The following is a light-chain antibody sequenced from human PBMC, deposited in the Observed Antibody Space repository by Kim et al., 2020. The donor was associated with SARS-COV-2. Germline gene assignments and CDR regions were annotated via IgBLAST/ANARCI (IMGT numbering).Light chain of an antibody. CDR3: TAWDSSLTAWV. V-gene: IGLV10-54*01. Sequence: QPSTLPCTVSNSQDYYQGATKMLQLLGHPPELLSYRDSCRPSGISKRFSASRSGNIASLTISRLQPEDEANYYCTAWDSSLTAWVLGGGDQLSV. J-gene: IGLJ3*02. CDR1: NSQDYYQG. CDR2: RDS.